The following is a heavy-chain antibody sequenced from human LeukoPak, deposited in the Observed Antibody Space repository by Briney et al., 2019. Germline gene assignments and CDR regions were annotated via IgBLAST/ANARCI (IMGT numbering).Heavy chain of an antibody. CDR1: GFTSSSYE. CDR3: ALLAVASDFDY. J-gene: IGHJ4*02. Sequence: PGGSLRLSCAASGFTSSSYEMNWVRQAPGKGLEWVANIGYSGRTIYYADSVKGRFTTSRDNAKNSLYLQMNSLRVEDTAVYYCALLAVASDFDYWGQGALVTVSS. CDR2: IGYSGRTI. D-gene: IGHD6-19*01. V-gene: IGHV3-48*03.